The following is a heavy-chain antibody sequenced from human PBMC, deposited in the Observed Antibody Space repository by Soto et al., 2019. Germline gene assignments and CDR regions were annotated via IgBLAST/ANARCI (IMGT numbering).Heavy chain of an antibody. D-gene: IGHD3-3*01. V-gene: IGHV5-51*01. CDR3: ARGGVSTRTFDY. Sequence: GESLKISCKGSGYNFAGYWIAWVRQMPGKGLELMGIIYPSDSDSRYRPSFQGQVTISADKSISSAYLQWSSLRASDTAMYYCARGGVSTRTFDYWGQGTPVTVSS. CDR1: GYNFAGYW. J-gene: IGHJ4*02. CDR2: IYPSDSDS.